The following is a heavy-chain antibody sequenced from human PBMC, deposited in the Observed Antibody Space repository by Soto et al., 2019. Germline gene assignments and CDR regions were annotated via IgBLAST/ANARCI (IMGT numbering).Heavy chain of an antibody. V-gene: IGHV3-11*01. CDR1: GFTLSDYY. J-gene: IGHJ6*02. Sequence: GGSLRLSCAASGFTLSDYYMTWIRQAPGKGLEWLSYISSGGITIYYADSVKGRFTVSRDNAKNSMYLQMNNLRVEDTAVYYCARDPGIYCAMDVWGQGTTVTVSS. D-gene: IGHD3-10*01. CDR3: ARDPGIYCAMDV. CDR2: ISSGGITI.